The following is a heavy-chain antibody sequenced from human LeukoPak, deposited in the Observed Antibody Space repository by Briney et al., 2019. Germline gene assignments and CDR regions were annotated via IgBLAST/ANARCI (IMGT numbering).Heavy chain of an antibody. J-gene: IGHJ5*02. CDR3: ARGGVVVVPAARPSWFDP. V-gene: IGHV1-69*05. Sequence: SVKVSCKASGGTFSGYAISWVRQAPGQGLEWMGGIIPIFGTANYAQKFQGRVTITTDESTSTAYMELSSLRSEDTAVYYCARGGVVVVPAARPSWFDPWGQGTLVTVSS. CDR2: IIPIFGTA. D-gene: IGHD2-2*01. CDR1: GGTFSGYA.